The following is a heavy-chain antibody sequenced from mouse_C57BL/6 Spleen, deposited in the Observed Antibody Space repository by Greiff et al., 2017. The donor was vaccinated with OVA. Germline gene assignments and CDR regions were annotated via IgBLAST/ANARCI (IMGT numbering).Heavy chain of an antibody. D-gene: IGHD2-1*01. Sequence: VQLQESGAELARPGASVKLSCKASGYTFTSYGISWVKQRTGQGLEWIGEIYPRSGNTYYNEKFKGKATLTADKSSSTAYMELRSLTSEDSAVYFCARGDGNYGEAWWYVEVWGTGTTVTVAS. CDR1: GYTFTSYG. V-gene: IGHV1-81*01. J-gene: IGHJ1*03. CDR3: ARGDGNYGEAWWYVEV. CDR2: IYPRSGNT.